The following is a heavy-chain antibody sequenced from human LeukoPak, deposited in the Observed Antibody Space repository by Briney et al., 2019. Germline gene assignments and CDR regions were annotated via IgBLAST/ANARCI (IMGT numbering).Heavy chain of an antibody. J-gene: IGHJ5*02. CDR3: ARMKGYYVGFDP. CDR2: IIPIFGTA. V-gene: IGHV1-69*13. CDR1: GGTFSSYA. D-gene: IGHD3-22*01. Sequence: EASVTVSCKASGGTFSSYAISWVRQAPGQGLEWMGGIIPIFGTANYAQKFQGRVTITADESTSTAYMELSSLRSEDTAVYYCARMKGYYVGFDPWGQGTLVTVSS.